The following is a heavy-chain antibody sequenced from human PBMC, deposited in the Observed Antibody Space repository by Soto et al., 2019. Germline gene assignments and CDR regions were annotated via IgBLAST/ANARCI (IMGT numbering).Heavy chain of an antibody. Sequence: ESGGGLVKPGGSLRLSCAASGFTFNNAWMSWVRQAPGKGLEWVGRIKGEADGGTTDYAAPVKGRITISRDHSKDTLYLQMNSRKTEDTAVYYCTTGLSNGYYNFDYWGQGTPVTVSS. CDR1: GFTFNNAW. D-gene: IGHD3-22*01. CDR3: TTGLSNGYYNFDY. J-gene: IGHJ4*02. V-gene: IGHV3-15*01. CDR2: IKGEADGGTT.